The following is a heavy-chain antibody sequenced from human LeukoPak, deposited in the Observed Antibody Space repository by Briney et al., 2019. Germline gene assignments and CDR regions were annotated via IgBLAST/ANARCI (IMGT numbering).Heavy chain of an antibody. Sequence: PSETLSLTCTVSGGSISPYYWSWIRQPPGKGLEWIGYIYYSGSTNYNPSLKSRVTISVDTSKNQFSLKLSSVTAADTAVYYCASSLNSSGWYYFDYWGQGTLVTVSS. V-gene: IGHV4-59*08. CDR3: ASSLNSSGWYYFDY. CDR1: GGSISPYY. J-gene: IGHJ4*02. D-gene: IGHD6-19*01. CDR2: IYYSGST.